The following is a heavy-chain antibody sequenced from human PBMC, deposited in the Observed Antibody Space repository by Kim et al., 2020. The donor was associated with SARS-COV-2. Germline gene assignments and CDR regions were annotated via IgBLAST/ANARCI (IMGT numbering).Heavy chain of an antibody. D-gene: IGHD7-27*01. CDR3: ARRLLESGTGAHDWYFDL. J-gene: IGHJ2*01. V-gene: IGHV3-21*01. Sequence: GWSLRLSCAASGFTLNTYTMNWVRQAPGKGLEWVSSITTTVTYYADFLKGRFTISRDNAKNSLFLQMSSLSAEDTAVYYCARRLLESGTGAHDWYFDLWGRGTLVTVSS. CDR2: ITTTVT. CDR1: GFTLNTYT.